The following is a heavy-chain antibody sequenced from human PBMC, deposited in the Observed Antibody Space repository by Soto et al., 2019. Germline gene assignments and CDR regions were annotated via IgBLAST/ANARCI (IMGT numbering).Heavy chain of an antibody. D-gene: IGHD2-8*02. V-gene: IGHV3-23*01. CDR2: LTRDGPA. Sequence: EVQVLESGGGLVQPGGSLRLFCAASGFTFSNYAVTWVRQAAGEGLEWVSTLTRDGPAYFGDAVKGRFTISRDNYKNMVYLQMDSLKVDDTGVYYCARTDRYDSPSTGWANRFDLWGQGTLVIVSS. CDR1: GFTFSNYA. CDR3: ARTDRYDSPSTGWANRFDL. J-gene: IGHJ4*02.